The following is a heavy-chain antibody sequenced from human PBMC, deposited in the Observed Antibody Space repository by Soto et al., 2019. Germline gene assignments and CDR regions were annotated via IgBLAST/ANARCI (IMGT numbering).Heavy chain of an antibody. J-gene: IGHJ4*02. CDR1: GGSISSSTYY. V-gene: IGHV4-39*07. CDR2: IFIGGST. Sequence: SETLSLTCTVSGGSISSSTYYWGWMRQPPGKGLEWIASIFIGGSTYYNPSLKSRVTISVDTSRNQFSLKLSSVTAADTAVYYCARVPDYWGQGTLVTVSS. CDR3: ARVPDY.